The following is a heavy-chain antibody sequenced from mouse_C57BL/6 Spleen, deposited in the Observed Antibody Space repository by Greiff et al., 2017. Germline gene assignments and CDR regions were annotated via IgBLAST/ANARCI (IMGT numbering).Heavy chain of an antibody. V-gene: IGHV1-64*01. J-gene: IGHJ2*01. Sequence: QVQLQQPGAELVKPGASVTLSCKASGYTFTSYWMHWVKQRPGQGLEWIGMIHPNSGSTNYNEKFKSKATLTVDKSSSTAYMQISSLTSEDSAVYYCARRVYGYERGFDYWGQGTTLTVSS. D-gene: IGHD2-2*01. CDR2: IHPNSGST. CDR3: ARRVYGYERGFDY. CDR1: GYTFTSYW.